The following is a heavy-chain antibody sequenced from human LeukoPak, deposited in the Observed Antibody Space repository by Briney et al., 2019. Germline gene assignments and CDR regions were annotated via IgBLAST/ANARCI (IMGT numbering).Heavy chain of an antibody. CDR3: AREPYDFWSGPIYGMDV. Sequence: GGSLRLSCAASGFTFSTYSMNWVRQAPGKGLEWVSSISSNNRYIYYADSVKGRFTISRDNSKNTLYLQMNSLRAEDTAVYYCAREPYDFWSGPIYGMDVWGQGTTVTVSS. CDR2: ISSNNRYI. CDR1: GFTFSTYS. V-gene: IGHV3-21*01. J-gene: IGHJ6*02. D-gene: IGHD3-3*01.